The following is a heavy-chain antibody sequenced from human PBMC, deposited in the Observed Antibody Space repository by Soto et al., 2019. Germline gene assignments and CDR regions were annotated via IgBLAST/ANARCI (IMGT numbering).Heavy chain of an antibody. CDR2: ISYDGSNQ. V-gene: IGHV3-30-3*01. J-gene: IGHJ4*02. CDR3: ARDDYASTGRNSGFDY. CDR1: GFTFRNYA. D-gene: IGHD3-22*01. Sequence: QVQLVESGGGVVQPGRSLRLSCAASGFTFRNYAMHWVRQVRQAPGKGLEWVAVISYDGSNQFYADSVKGRFTISRDDSKNTLYLQMNSLTADDTAVYYCARDDYASTGRNSGFDYWGQGTLVTVSS.